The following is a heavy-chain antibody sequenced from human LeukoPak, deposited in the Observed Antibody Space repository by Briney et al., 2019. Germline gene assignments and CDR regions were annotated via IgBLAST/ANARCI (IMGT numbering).Heavy chain of an antibody. D-gene: IGHD3-3*01. Sequence: GGSLRLSCEASGFTSKRYGMHWVRQAPGKGLEWVAFISHDGSDKYYADSVKGRFTISSDNSKNTQFLQMNSLRVEDTAMYYCAKEGESGYSGGFDYWGQGTLVTVSS. V-gene: IGHV3-30*18. J-gene: IGHJ4*02. CDR3: AKEGESGYSGGFDY. CDR2: ISHDGSDK. CDR1: GFTSKRYG.